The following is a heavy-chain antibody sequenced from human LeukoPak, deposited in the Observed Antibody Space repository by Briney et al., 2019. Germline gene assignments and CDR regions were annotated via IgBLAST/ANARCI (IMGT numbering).Heavy chain of an antibody. Sequence: GGSLRLSCAASGFTLSSYGMHWVRQAPGKGLEWVALIWYDGSNKYYTDSVKGRFTISRDNSKSTLYLQMNSLRAEDTAVYYCARGQYSPDYWGQGTLVTVSS. V-gene: IGHV3-33*01. CDR3: ARGQYSPDY. D-gene: IGHD2-15*01. J-gene: IGHJ4*02. CDR2: IWYDGSNK. CDR1: GFTLSSYG.